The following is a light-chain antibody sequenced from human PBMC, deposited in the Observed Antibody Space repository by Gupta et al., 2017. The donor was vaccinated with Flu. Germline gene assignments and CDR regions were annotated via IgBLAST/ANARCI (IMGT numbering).Light chain of an antibody. CDR1: SGRTMDD. CDR3: QTEVTGMLCV. Sequence: QLVLPQSPSASASLGASVQLTCTLNSGRTMDDSAWHQHRPERGPRFWMMVNYDDSHRKGDGVAGRFSGSCAGTAPFTTTSSHEAEDAAYYYRQTEVTGMLCVFGTGTKLTVL. J-gene: IGLJ1*01. V-gene: IGLV4-69*01. CDR2: VNYDDSH.